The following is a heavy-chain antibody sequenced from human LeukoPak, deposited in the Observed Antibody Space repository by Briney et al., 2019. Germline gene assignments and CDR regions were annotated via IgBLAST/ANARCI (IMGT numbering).Heavy chain of an antibody. CDR1: GFTFSSYA. Sequence: GGSLRLSCAASGFTFSSYAMHWVRQAPGKGLEWVAVISYDGSNKYYADSVKGRFTISRDNSKNTLYLQISSLKAEDTAVYYCARDGYNWNDYYYYMDVWGKGTTVTVSS. CDR2: ISYDGSNK. V-gene: IGHV3-30*04. D-gene: IGHD1-20*01. J-gene: IGHJ6*03. CDR3: ARDGYNWNDYYYYMDV.